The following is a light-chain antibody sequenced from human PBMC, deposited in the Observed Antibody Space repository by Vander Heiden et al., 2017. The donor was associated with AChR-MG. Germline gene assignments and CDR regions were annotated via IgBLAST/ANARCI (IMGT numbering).Light chain of an antibody. CDR1: QSISSY. CDR3: QQSDSTPLFT. CDR2: AAS. J-gene: IGKJ3*01. Sequence: DIQMTQSPSSLSASVGDRVTITCRASQSISSYLNWYQQKPGKAPKLLIYAASSWQSGVPSRFSGSGYGKDFTLTISSRQQEDFATYYCQQSDSTPLFTFGHGTKVDIK. V-gene: IGKV1-39*01.